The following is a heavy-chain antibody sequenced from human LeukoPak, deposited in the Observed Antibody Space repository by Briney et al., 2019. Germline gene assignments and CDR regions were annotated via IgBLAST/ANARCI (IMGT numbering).Heavy chain of an antibody. CDR1: GFSISSNY. Sequence: GGSLSLPCTASGFSISSNYMSWVRQAPGKGLEWVSIIYSSGSTSYADSVKGRFTITRDNSKNTLYVQMNSLRAEDTAVYYCATVGAVAGTYFDHWGRGTLVTVS. D-gene: IGHD6-19*01. CDR2: IYSSGST. V-gene: IGHV3-66*01. J-gene: IGHJ4*02. CDR3: ATVGAVAGTYFDH.